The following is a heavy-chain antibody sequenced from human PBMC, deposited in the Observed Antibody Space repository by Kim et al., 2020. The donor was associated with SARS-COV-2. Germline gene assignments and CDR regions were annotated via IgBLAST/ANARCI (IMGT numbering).Heavy chain of an antibody. CDR3: ARHDDYYDSSGFPGY. CDR1: GGSIISHY. Sequence: SETLSLTCTVSGGSIISHYWSWIRQPPGKGLEWIAYINDSGSTSYNPSLKSRVTISVDTSKNQVSLRVNSVTAADTAVYYCARHDDYYDSSGFPGYWGQGTLVTVSS. CDR2: INDSGST. D-gene: IGHD3-22*01. V-gene: IGHV4-59*08. J-gene: IGHJ4*02.